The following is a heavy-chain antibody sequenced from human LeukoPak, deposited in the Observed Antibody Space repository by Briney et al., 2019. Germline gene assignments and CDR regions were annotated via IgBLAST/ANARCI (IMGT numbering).Heavy chain of an antibody. CDR2: IYPADSDT. Sequence: GESLKISCEGSGYSFSNYWIAWVRQTPGKGLEWMGIIYPADSDTRYSPSFQGQVTISADKSISTAYLQWSSLKASDTAMYYCARQATNRVVSDYWGQGTLVTVSS. V-gene: IGHV5-51*01. J-gene: IGHJ4*02. CDR3: ARQATNRVVSDY. CDR1: GYSFSNYW. D-gene: IGHD3-3*01.